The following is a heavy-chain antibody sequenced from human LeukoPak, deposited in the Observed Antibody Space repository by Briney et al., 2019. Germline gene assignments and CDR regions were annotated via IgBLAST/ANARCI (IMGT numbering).Heavy chain of an antibody. CDR2: IYTSGST. CDR3: ARATLYQQLGPLDAFDI. CDR1: GGSISSYY. V-gene: IGHV4-4*07. D-gene: IGHD6-13*01. Sequence: PSETLSLTCTVSGGSISSYYWSWIRQPAGKGLGWIGRIYTSGSTNYNPSLKSRVTMSVDTSKNHFSLKLSSVTAADTAVYHCARATLYQQLGPLDAFDIWGQGTMVTVSS. J-gene: IGHJ3*02.